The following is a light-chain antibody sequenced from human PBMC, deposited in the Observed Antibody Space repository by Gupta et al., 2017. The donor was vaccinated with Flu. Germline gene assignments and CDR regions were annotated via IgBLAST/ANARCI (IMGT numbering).Light chain of an antibody. J-gene: IGKJ2*01. CDR2: GAA. V-gene: IGKV3-20*01. Sequence: ELVFPPSPCTLSLSPGERATLSCRASQSVSSSYLAWYQQKPGQAPRLLIYGAASRATGIPDRLSGSGSGTDFTLTISRLEPEDFAVYYCQQYGSSPLYTFGQGTKLEIK. CDR1: QSVSSSY. CDR3: QQYGSSPLYT.